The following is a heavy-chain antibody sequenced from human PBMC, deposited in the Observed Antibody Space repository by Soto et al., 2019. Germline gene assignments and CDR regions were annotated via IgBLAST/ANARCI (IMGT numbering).Heavy chain of an antibody. V-gene: IGHV3-23*01. CDR3: AKGGFGGSGSYYDIYYYYGMDV. CDR1: GFTFSSYA. D-gene: IGHD3-10*01. Sequence: PGGSLRLSCAASGFTFSSYAMSWVRQAPGKGPEWVSAISGSGGSTYYADSVKGRFTISRDNSKNTLYLQMNSLRAEDTAVYNCAKGGFGGSGSYYDIYYYYGMDVWGQGTTVTVSS. CDR2: ISGSGGST. J-gene: IGHJ6*02.